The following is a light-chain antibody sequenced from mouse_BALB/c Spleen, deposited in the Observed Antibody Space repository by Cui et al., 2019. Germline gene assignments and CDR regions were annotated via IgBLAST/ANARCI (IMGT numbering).Light chain of an antibody. CDR1: SSVSY. CDR3: QQWSSYPLT. J-gene: IGKJ5*01. CDR2: DTS. Sequence: IVLTQSPAIMSASPGEKVTMTCSASSSVSYMYWYQQKPGSSPRLLIEDTSNLASGVPVRFSGSGSGTSYSLTSSRMEAEDAATYYCQQWSSYPLTFGAGTKLELK. V-gene: IGKV4-55*01.